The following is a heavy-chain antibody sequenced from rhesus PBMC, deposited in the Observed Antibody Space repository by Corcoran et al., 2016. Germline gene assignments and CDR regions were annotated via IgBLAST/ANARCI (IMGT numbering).Heavy chain of an antibody. J-gene: IGHJ4*01. CDR3: ARWGGIAAAGIDY. V-gene: IGHV4-73*01. Sequence: QVQLQQWGEGLVKPSETLSLTCAVYGGSISGYYYWSWIRQPPGKGLEWIGFIYGNSASTNYNPAPKIKCTISKDPPNNQVAPKLSSVTAGDMGGYYWARWGGIAAAGIDYWGQGVLVTVSS. CDR1: GGSISGYYY. D-gene: IGHD6-25*01. CDR2: IYGNSAST.